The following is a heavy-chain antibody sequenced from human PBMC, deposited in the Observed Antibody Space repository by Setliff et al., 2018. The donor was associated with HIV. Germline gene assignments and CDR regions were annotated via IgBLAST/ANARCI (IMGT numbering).Heavy chain of an antibody. CDR1: GDSISNSNNC. CDR2: IFNNGNT. Sequence: PSETLSLTCSVSGDSISNSNNCWGWVRQTPGKGLEWIGSIFNNGNTYYNPSLKSRATISVDASNNQFSLQMNSLRADDTAVYYCARDDGNWNQGIDSWGQGTLVTVSS. CDR3: ARDDGNWNQGIDS. D-gene: IGHD1-1*01. V-gene: IGHV4-39*01. J-gene: IGHJ4*02.